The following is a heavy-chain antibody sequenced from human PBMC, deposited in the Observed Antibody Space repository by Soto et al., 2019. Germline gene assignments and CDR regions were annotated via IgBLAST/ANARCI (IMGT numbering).Heavy chain of an antibody. CDR3: ARGGETYYDFWSGFSPIDY. Sequence: QVQLQESGPGLVKPSETLSLTCTVSGGSISTYYWSWVRQSPGKGLEWIGYIFYSDNTNYNPSLKGRFTISVDTSKNQFSLKLTSVTAADTAVYFCARGGETYYDFWSGFSPIDYWGQGALVTVSS. V-gene: IGHV4-59*01. D-gene: IGHD3-3*01. J-gene: IGHJ4*02. CDR2: IFYSDNT. CDR1: GGSISTYY.